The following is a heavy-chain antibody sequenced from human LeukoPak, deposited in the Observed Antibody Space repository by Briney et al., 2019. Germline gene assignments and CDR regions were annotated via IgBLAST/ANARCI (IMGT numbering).Heavy chain of an antibody. V-gene: IGHV3-23*01. Sequence: QAGGSLRLSCAGSGFTFSNYGMSWFRQAPGKGLQWVSAIGKSGDDTYYADSVKGRFTISRDNSKSTLSLQMNSLRVEDTALYYCAKCGLSCYSDSWGQGTLVTVSS. D-gene: IGHD2-15*01. CDR1: GFTFSNYG. CDR3: AKCGLSCYSDS. CDR2: IGKSGDDT. J-gene: IGHJ4*02.